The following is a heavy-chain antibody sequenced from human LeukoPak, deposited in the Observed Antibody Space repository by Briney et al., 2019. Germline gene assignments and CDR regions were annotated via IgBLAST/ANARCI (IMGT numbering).Heavy chain of an antibody. CDR1: GFTFDDYA. D-gene: IGHD3-22*01. Sequence: GGSLRLSCAASGFTFDDYAMHWVRQAPGKGLEWVSGISWNSGSIGYADSVKGRFTISRDNAKNSLYLQMNSLRGEDMALYYYAKAYYYDSSGVDAFDIWGQGTMVTVSS. CDR3: AKAYYYDSSGVDAFDI. CDR2: ISWNSGSI. J-gene: IGHJ3*02. V-gene: IGHV3-9*03.